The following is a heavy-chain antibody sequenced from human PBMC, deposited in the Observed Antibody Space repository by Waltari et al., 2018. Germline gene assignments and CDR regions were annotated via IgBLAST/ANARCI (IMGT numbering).Heavy chain of an antibody. CDR1: GGSISSSSYY. D-gene: IGHD5-18*01. CDR2: IYYTGST. V-gene: IGHV4-39*01. Sequence: QLQLQESGPGLVKPSETLSLTCTVSGGSISSSSYYWGWIRQPPGKGLEWMGSIYYTGSTYYNPSCKIRATISVDTSKNQFSLQLSSVTAADTAVYYCESAMVYDAFDIWGQGTMVTVSA. CDR3: ESAMVYDAFDI. J-gene: IGHJ3*02.